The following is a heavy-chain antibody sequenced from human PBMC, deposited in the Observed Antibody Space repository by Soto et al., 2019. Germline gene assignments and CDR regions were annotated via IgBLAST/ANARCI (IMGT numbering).Heavy chain of an antibody. D-gene: IGHD3-3*01. Sequence: QITLNESGPTVVRPTEPLTLTCRFSGFSLTTSGVGVGWIRQSPGKAPEWLALIYWDDDKRSSASLKSRLTITKDTSKNQVALTVSDLDPTDTATYYCAHRVLRTVFGLVTTTAIYFDFWGQGTPVAVSS. J-gene: IGHJ4*02. CDR3: AHRVLRTVFGLVTTTAIYFDF. CDR1: GFSLTTSGVG. V-gene: IGHV2-5*02. CDR2: IYWDDDK.